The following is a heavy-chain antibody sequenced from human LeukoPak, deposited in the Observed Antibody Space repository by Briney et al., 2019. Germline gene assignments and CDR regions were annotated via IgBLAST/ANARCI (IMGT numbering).Heavy chain of an antibody. CDR2: IYYSGST. V-gene: IGHV4-59*01. D-gene: IGHD6-19*01. Sequence: SETLSLTCTVSGGSISSYYWRWVRQPPGKGLEWIGYIYYSGSTNYNPSLKSRVTISVDTSKNQFSLKLSSVTAADTAVYYCTGIAVAGTVVDYWGQGTLVTVSS. CDR1: GGSISSYY. J-gene: IGHJ4*02. CDR3: TGIAVAGTVVDY.